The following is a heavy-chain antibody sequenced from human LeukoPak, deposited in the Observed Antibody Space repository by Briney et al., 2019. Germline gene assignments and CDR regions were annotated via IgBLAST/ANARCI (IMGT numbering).Heavy chain of an antibody. J-gene: IGHJ4*02. Sequence: ASVKVSCKVSGYTLTELSMHWVRQAPGKGLEWMGGFDPEDGETIYAQKFQGRVTMTEDTSTDTAYMELSSLRSEDTAVYYCATSRPAYCGGDCYPFDYWGQGTLVTVSS. D-gene: IGHD2-21*01. V-gene: IGHV1-24*01. CDR3: ATSRPAYCGGDCYPFDY. CDR2: FDPEDGET. CDR1: GYTLTELS.